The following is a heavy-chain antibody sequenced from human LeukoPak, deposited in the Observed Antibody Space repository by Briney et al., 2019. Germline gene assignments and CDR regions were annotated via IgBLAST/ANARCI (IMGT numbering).Heavy chain of an antibody. Sequence: KPSETLSLTCTVSGGSISSYYWSWIRQPAGKGLEWIGRLYTSGSTNYNPSLKSRVTMSVDTSKNQFSLELSSVTAADTAVYYCAREPYSSGFNWFDPWGQGTLVTVSS. V-gene: IGHV4-4*07. J-gene: IGHJ5*02. D-gene: IGHD6-19*01. CDR3: AREPYSSGFNWFDP. CDR1: GGSISSYY. CDR2: LYTSGST.